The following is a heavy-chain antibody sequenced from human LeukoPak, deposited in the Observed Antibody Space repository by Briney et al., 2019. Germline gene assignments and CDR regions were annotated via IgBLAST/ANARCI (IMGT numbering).Heavy chain of an antibody. CDR2: INPTGGST. D-gene: IGHD1-26*01. CDR1: GYTFTSYY. V-gene: IGHV1-46*01. Sequence: ASVKVSCKASGYTFTSYYMHWVRQAPGQGLEWMGLINPTGGSTGYAQKFQGRVTMTRDMSTSTDYMELSSLRSEDTSIYYCARDNSVGDNAWWFDPWGQGTLVTVSS. CDR3: ARDNSVGDNAWWFDP. J-gene: IGHJ5*02.